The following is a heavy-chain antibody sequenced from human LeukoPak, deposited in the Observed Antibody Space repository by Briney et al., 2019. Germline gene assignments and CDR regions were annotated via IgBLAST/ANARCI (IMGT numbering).Heavy chain of an antibody. D-gene: IGHD3-3*01. V-gene: IGHV4-61*02. CDR3: ARAYYDFWRDYYYGMDV. J-gene: IGHJ6*02. CDR1: GGSISSGSYY. Sequence: SQTLSLTCTVSGGSISSGSYYWSWIRQPAGKGLEWIGRIYTSGSTNYNPSLKSRVTISVDTSKNQFSLKLSSATAADTAVYYCARAYYDFWRDYYYGMDVWGQGTTVTVSS. CDR2: IYTSGST.